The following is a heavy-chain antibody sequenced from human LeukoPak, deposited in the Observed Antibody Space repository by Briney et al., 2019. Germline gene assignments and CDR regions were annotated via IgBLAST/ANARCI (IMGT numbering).Heavy chain of an antibody. D-gene: IGHD1-1*01. V-gene: IGHV3-33*01. CDR1: GFTFSSYG. J-gene: IGHJ3*02. Sequence: GSLRLSCAASGFTFSSYGMHWVRQAPGKGLEWVAVIWYDGSNKYYADSVKGRFTISRDNSKNTLYLQMNSLRAEDTAVYYCASGLERHDAFDIWGQGTMVTVSS. CDR3: ASGLERHDAFDI. CDR2: IWYDGSNK.